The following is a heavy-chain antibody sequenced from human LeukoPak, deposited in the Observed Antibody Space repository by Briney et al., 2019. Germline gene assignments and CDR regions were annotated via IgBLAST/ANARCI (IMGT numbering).Heavy chain of an antibody. Sequence: PSETLSLTCTVSGGSISSGGYYWSWIRQHPGKGLEWIGYIYYSGSTYYNPSLKSRVTISVDTSKNQFSLKLSSVTAADTAVYYCARVLAYYDSSGYSQLFDYWGQGTLVTVSS. J-gene: IGHJ4*02. D-gene: IGHD3-22*01. V-gene: IGHV4-31*03. CDR1: GGSISSGGYY. CDR3: ARVLAYYDSSGYSQLFDY. CDR2: IYYSGST.